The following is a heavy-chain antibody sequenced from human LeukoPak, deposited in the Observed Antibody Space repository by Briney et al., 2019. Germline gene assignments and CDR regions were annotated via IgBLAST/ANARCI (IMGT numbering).Heavy chain of an antibody. CDR2: ISSSGTTI. CDR3: AKDGGTHFDH. D-gene: IGHD1-26*01. J-gene: IGHJ4*02. V-gene: IGHV3-48*01. Sequence: GGSLRLSCAASGFTFRTCGTNWVRQAPGKGLEWVSYISSSGTTISYAQSVKGRFTITRDNAQNSLTLHMNTLRADDTAVYYCAKDGGTHFDHWGQGTLVTVSS. CDR1: GFTFRTCG.